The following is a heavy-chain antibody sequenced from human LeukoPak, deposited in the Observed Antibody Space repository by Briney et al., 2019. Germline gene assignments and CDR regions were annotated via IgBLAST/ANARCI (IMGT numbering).Heavy chain of an antibody. V-gene: IGHV3-74*01. CDR3: ARDRKAVAADY. D-gene: IGHD6-19*01. CDR1: GFTFSAHW. J-gene: IGHJ4*02. CDR2: ISGDGTTT. Sequence: GGSLRLSCAASGFTFSAHWMHWVRQAPGKGLAWVSRISGDGTTTAYADSVKGRLTISRDNAKNTLYLQMNSLRAEDTAVYYCARDRKAVAADYWGQGTLVTVSS.